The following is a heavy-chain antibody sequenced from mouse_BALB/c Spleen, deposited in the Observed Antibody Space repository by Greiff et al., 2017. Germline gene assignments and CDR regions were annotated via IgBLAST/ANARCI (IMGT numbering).Heavy chain of an antibody. V-gene: IGHV5-12-1*01. CDR1: GFAFSSYD. Sequence: EVQRVESGGGLVKPGGSLKLSCAASGFAFSSYDMSWVRQTPEKRLEWVAYISSGGGSTYYPDTVKGRFTISRDNAKNTLYLQMSSLKSEDTAMYYCARHNGNYRDYFDYWGQGTTLTVSS. CDR3: ARHNGNYRDYFDY. J-gene: IGHJ2*01. CDR2: ISSGGGST. D-gene: IGHD2-1*01.